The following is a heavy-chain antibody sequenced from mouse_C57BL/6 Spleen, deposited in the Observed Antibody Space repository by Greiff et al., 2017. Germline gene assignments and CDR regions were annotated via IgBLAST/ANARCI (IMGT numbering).Heavy chain of an antibody. Sequence: EVKLMESGPGLVKPSQSLSLSCSVTGYSITSGYYWYWIRQFPGNKLEWMGYISYDGSNNYNPSLKNRCSITRDTSKNQFFLKLNSVATEDTATYDCARDDGYYNDAMDYWGQGTSVTVSS. D-gene: IGHD2-3*01. J-gene: IGHJ4*01. CDR1: GYSITSGYY. CDR3: ARDDGYYNDAMDY. CDR2: ISYDGSN. V-gene: IGHV3-6*01.